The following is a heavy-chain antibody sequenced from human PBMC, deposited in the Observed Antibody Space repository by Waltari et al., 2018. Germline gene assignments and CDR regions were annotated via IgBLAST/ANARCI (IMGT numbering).Heavy chain of an antibody. CDR1: GFSLSTSGVG. CDR2: IYWNDDK. V-gene: IGHV2-5*01. Sequence: QITLKESGPTLVKPTQTLTLTCTFSGFSLSTSGVGVGWIRQPPGKALEWLALIYWNDDKRYSPSLKSRLTITKDTSKNQVVLTMTNMDPVDTATYYCAHRRSYYDSSGYYQTDRVFDYWGQGTLVTVSS. D-gene: IGHD3-22*01. J-gene: IGHJ4*02. CDR3: AHRRSYYDSSGYYQTDRVFDY.